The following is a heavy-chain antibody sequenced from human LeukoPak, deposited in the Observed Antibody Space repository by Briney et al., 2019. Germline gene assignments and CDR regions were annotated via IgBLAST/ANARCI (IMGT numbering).Heavy chain of an antibody. D-gene: IGHD4-17*01. V-gene: IGHV3-23*01. CDR2: ISGSGGST. Sequence: GGSLRLSCAASGFTFSSYGMSWVRQAPGKGLEWVSAISGSGGSTYYADSVKGRFTISRDNSKNTLYLQMNSLRAEDTAVYYCXXXRGGDYFGRYFDYWGQGTLVTVSS. CDR1: GFTFSSYG. CDR3: XXXRGGDYFGRYFDY. J-gene: IGHJ4*02.